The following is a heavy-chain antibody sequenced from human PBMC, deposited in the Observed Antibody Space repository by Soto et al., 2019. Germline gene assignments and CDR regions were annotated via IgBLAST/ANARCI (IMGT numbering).Heavy chain of an antibody. Sequence: EYPNGLWKGPGYVFNNDFIAWVGQMPGRGLEWMAIIYPGDSNARSSQSVQAQVTISADKSISTAYLHWNSIKASDTAMYFCAKRVEDTAMIYDAFDIWGQGTMVTVSS. CDR2: IYPGDSNA. J-gene: IGHJ3*02. CDR1: GYVFNNDF. D-gene: IGHD5-18*01. CDR3: AKRVEDTAMIYDAFDI. V-gene: IGHV5-51*01.